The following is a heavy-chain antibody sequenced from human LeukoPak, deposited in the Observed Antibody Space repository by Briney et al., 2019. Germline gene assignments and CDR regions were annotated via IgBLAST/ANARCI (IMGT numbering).Heavy chain of an antibody. CDR2: ISGSGGNT. Sequence: PGGSLRLSCAASGFTFSSYDMTWVRQAPGKGLEWVSGISGSGGNTYYADSVKGRFTISRDNSKSTLYLQMNSLRAEDTAVYYCAKGGDSAWYLAHWGQGTLVTVSS. J-gene: IGHJ4*02. CDR3: AKGGDSAWYLAH. V-gene: IGHV3-23*01. CDR1: GFTFSSYD. D-gene: IGHD6-19*01.